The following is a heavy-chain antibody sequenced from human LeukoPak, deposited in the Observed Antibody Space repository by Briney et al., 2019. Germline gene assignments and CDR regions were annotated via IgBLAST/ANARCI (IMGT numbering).Heavy chain of an antibody. Sequence: SETLSLTCTVSGGSISSYYWSWLRQPPGKGLEWIGYIYYSGSTNYNPSLKSRVTISVDTSKNQFSLKLSSVTAADTAVYYCAREYSSGWYELMDYWGQGTLVTVSS. V-gene: IGHV4-59*01. D-gene: IGHD6-19*01. J-gene: IGHJ4*02. CDR2: IYYSGST. CDR1: GGSISSYY. CDR3: AREYSSGWYELMDY.